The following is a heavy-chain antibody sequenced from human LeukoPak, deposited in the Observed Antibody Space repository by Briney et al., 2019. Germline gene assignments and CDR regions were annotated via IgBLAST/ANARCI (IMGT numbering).Heavy chain of an antibody. CDR3: AKATHYDFWSGRRGPFDY. J-gene: IGHJ4*02. Sequence: GGSLRLSCEVSGFSVGNNYMNWVRQAPGKGLEWVSATFTGGSTYYADSVKGRFTISRDTSKNTLYLQMNSLRAEDTAVYYCAKATHYDFWSGRRGPFDYWGLGTLVTVSS. V-gene: IGHV3-53*01. D-gene: IGHD3-3*01. CDR1: GFSVGNNY. CDR2: TFTGGST.